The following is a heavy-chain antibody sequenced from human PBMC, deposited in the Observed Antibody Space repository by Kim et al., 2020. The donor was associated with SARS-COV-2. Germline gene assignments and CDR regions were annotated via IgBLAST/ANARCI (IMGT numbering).Heavy chain of an antibody. CDR3: ARAEGGGAGN. CDR2: ST. V-gene: IGHV3-74*01. Sequence: STSDADSVKARFTTSRDNAKNPLYLQMNSLGAEDTAVYYGARAEGGGAGNWGQGTLVTVSS. J-gene: IGHJ4*02. D-gene: IGHD1-26*01.